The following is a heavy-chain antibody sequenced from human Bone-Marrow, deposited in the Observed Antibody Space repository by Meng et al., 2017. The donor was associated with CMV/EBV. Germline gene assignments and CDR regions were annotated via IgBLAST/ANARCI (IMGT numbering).Heavy chain of an antibody. CDR2: IYPGDSDT. V-gene: IGHV5-51*01. CDR1: GYSFTSYW. CDR3: AILHYDGNGGWGGDY. Sequence: KVSCKGSGYSFTSYWIGWVRQMPGKGLEWMGIIYPGDSDTRYSPSFQGQVTISADKSISTAYLQWSSLKASDTAMYYWAILHYDGNGGWGGDYWGQGTLVTVSS. J-gene: IGHJ4*02. D-gene: IGHD1-20*01.